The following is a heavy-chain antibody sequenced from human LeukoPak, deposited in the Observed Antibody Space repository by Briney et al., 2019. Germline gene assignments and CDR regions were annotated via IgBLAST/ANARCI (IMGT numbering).Heavy chain of an antibody. J-gene: IGHJ4*02. CDR2: IYPGFYT. CDR3: ARDAPNCSGGSCSYFDY. D-gene: IGHD2-15*01. V-gene: IGHV4-38-2*02. Sequence: SETLSLTCTVSGYSINNGYYWGWVRQPPGRGLEWIASIYPGFYTYPNPSLKSRVTLSVDTSKNQFSLRLNSVTAADTAVYYCARDAPNCSGGSCSYFDYWGQGALVTVSS. CDR1: GYSINNGYY.